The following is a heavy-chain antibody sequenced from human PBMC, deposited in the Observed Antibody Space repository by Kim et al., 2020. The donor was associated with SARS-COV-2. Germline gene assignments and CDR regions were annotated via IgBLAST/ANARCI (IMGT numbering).Heavy chain of an antibody. Sequence: GGSLRLSCAASGLKFASYDMNWVRQAPGKGLEWVSIISGSGTTTYYADSVKGRFTISRDNSKNSVFLQMNCLRDEDTAIYFCAQSGDDPIDSFDSGGQGT. J-gene: IGHJ5*01. V-gene: IGHV3-23*01. D-gene: IGHD1-26*01. CDR3: AQSGDDPIDSFDS. CDR1: GLKFASYD. CDR2: ISGSGTTT.